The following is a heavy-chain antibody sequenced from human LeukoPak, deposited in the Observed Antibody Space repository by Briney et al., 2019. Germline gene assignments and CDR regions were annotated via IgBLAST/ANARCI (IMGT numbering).Heavy chain of an antibody. CDR2: ISAYNGKT. CDR1: GYTFTSYG. Sequence: ASVKVSCKASGYTFTSYGISWVRQAPGQGLEWMGWISAYNGKTNYAQKLQGRVTMTTDTSTSTAYMELRSLRSDDTAVYYCARDRRSSWYLYFDYWGQGTLVTVSS. CDR3: ARDRRSSWYLYFDY. J-gene: IGHJ4*02. D-gene: IGHD6-13*01. V-gene: IGHV1-18*01.